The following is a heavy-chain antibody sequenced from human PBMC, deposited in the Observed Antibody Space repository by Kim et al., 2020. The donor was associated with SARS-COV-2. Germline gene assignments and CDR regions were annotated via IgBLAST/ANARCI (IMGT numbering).Heavy chain of an antibody. Sequence: GGSLRLSCAASGFTFSSYAMHWVRQAPGKGLEWVAVISYDGSNKYYADSVKGRFTISRDNSKNTLYLQMNSLRAEDTAVYYCARGLCYWYFDLWGRGTLVTVSS. CDR2: ISYDGSNK. D-gene: IGHD2-21*02. CDR1: GFTFSSYA. CDR3: ARGLCYWYFDL. V-gene: IGHV3-30*04. J-gene: IGHJ2*01.